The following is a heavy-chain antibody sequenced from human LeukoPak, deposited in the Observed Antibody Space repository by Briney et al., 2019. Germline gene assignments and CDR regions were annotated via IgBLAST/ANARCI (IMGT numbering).Heavy chain of an antibody. CDR3: ARDLVTVTKGFDI. Sequence: ASETLSLTCAVSGDSFSSHYWTWIRQSPGTGLEWIGYISHIGRTNYNPSLKSRVTISIDTSKNQFSLKLRSVTAADTAVYYCARDLVTVTKGFDIWGQGTMVSVSS. V-gene: IGHV4-59*11. J-gene: IGHJ3*02. D-gene: IGHD4-17*01. CDR1: GDSFSSHY. CDR2: ISHIGRT.